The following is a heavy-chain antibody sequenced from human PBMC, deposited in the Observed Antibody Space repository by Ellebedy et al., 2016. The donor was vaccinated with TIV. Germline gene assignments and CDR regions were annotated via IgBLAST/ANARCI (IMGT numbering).Heavy chain of an antibody. CDR1: GFTFSSYA. CDR3: ARDKSPRYSGNDWDLDN. D-gene: IGHD5-12*01. CDR2: ISGSGGST. V-gene: IGHV3-23*01. Sequence: GGSLRLXXAASGFTFSSYAMSWVRQAPGKGLEWVSAISGSGGSTYYADSVKGRFTISRDNSKNTLYLQMNSLRPEDTALYYCARDKSPRYSGNDWDLDNWGQGTLVTVSS. J-gene: IGHJ4*02.